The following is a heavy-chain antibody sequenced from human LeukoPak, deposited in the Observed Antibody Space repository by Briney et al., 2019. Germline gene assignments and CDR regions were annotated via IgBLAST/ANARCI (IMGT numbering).Heavy chain of an antibody. CDR2: ISGSGGST. CDR3: AKPGVHPYYFDY. V-gene: IGHV3-23*01. D-gene: IGHD3-10*01. Sequence: GGSLRLSCAASGFTFSSYAMSWIRQAPGEGLEWVSAISGSGGSTYYADSVKGRFTISRDNSKNTLYLQMNSLRAEDNAVYYCAKPGVHPYYFDYWGQGTLVTVSS. J-gene: IGHJ4*02. CDR1: GFTFSSYA.